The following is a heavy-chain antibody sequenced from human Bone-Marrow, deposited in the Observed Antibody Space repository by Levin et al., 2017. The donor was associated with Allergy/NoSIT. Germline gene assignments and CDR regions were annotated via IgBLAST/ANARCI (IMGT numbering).Heavy chain of an antibody. V-gene: IGHV3-7*01. Sequence: SGESPKISCAAAGFTFSNYWMAWVRQAPGKGLEWVANINKDGRQGYYVDSMKGRFTISRDNAENSLYLQMNSLRVDDTAVYYCVRNLQYGDYWGQGTLVTVSS. CDR1: GFTFSNYW. CDR3: VRNLQYGDY. J-gene: IGHJ4*02. CDR2: INKDGRQG. D-gene: IGHD1-7*01.